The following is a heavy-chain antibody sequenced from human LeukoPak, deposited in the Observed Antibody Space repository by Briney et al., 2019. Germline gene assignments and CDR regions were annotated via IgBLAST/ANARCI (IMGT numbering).Heavy chain of an antibody. CDR3: AKTANKYCSSTSCYIVDY. Sequence: GGSLRLSCAASGFTFSSYGMHWVRQAPGKGLEWVAVIWYGGSNKYYADSVKGRFTISRDNSKNTLYLQMNSLRAEDTAVYYCAKTANKYCSSTSCYIVDYWGQGTQVTVSS. V-gene: IGHV3-30*02. CDR1: GFTFSSYG. J-gene: IGHJ4*02. D-gene: IGHD2-2*01. CDR2: IWYGGSNK.